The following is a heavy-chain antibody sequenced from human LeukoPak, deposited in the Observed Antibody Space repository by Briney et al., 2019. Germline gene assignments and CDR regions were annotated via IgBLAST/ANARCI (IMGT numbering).Heavy chain of an antibody. CDR2: ISGSGGST. D-gene: IGHD3-3*01. V-gene: IGHV3-23*01. CDR1: GFTFSSYA. CDR3: AKDQVTIFGVVITDYFDY. J-gene: IGHJ4*02. Sequence: GGSLRLSCAASGFTFSSYAMSWVRQAPGKGLEWVSAISGSGGSTYYADPVKGRFTISRDNSKNTLYLQMNSLRAEDTAVYYCAKDQVTIFGVVITDYFDYWGQGTLVTVSS.